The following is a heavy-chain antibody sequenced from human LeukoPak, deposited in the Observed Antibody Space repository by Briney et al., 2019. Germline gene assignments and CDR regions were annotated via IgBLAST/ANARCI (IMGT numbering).Heavy chain of an antibody. CDR1: GFTFSSYA. J-gene: IGHJ6*02. CDR3: ARDLNYDFPYGMDV. Sequence: GGSLRLSCAASGFTFSSYAMHWVRQAPGKGLEWVAVISYDGSNKYYADSVKGRFTISRDNSKNTLYLQMSSLRAEDTAVYYCARDLNYDFPYGMDVWGQGTTVTVSS. V-gene: IGHV3-30-3*01. CDR2: ISYDGSNK. D-gene: IGHD3-3*01.